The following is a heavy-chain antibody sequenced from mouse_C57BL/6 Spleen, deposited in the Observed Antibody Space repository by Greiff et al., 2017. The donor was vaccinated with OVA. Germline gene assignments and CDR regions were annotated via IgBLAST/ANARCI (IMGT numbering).Heavy chain of an antibody. D-gene: IGHD1-1*02. J-gene: IGHJ2*01. CDR1: GYTFTSYW. CDR2: IDTNSGGT. Sequence: QVQLQQPGAELVKPGASVKLSCKASGYTFTSYWMHWVKQRPGRGLEWIGRIDTNSGGTKYNEKFKSKATLTVDKPSSTAYMQLSSLTSEDSAVYYCARSGWLGFDYWGQGTTLTVSS. V-gene: IGHV1-72*01. CDR3: ARSGWLGFDY.